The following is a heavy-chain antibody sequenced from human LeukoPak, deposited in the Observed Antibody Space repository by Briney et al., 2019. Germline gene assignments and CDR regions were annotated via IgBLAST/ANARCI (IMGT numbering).Heavy chain of an antibody. CDR3: AKDTHMTTVTPNFDY. CDR1: GFTFSRYA. J-gene: IGHJ4*02. Sequence: TGGSLRLSCAASGFTFSRYAMSWVRQAPGKGLEWVSAISGSGGSTYYADSVKGRLTIPRDNSKNTLYLQMNSLRAEDTAVYYCAKDTHMTTVTPNFDYWGQGTLVTVSS. D-gene: IGHD4-17*01. V-gene: IGHV3-23*01. CDR2: ISGSGGST.